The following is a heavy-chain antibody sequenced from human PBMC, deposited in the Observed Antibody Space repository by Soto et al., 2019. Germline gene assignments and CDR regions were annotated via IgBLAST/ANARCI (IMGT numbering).Heavy chain of an antibody. D-gene: IGHD2-15*01. Sequence: PSETLSLTCSVSGYSVSSSDYYWAWIRQPPGKGLEWIGSMFYSGLTSYNPSLKSRVTLSVDTSKNQFSVRLNSVTAADTAVYYCAPLSVSLSGPYGIHVWGQGTTVTVSS. V-gene: IGHV4-39*01. CDR2: MFYSGLT. J-gene: IGHJ6*02. CDR3: APLSVSLSGPYGIHV. CDR1: GYSVSSSDYY.